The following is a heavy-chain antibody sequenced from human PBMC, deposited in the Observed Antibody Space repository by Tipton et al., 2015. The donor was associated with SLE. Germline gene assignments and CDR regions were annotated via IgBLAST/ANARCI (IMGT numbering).Heavy chain of an antibody. CDR3: AKLYGDHYYYYAMDV. CDR2: ISGTGSDT. Sequence: SLRLSCAASGFTFSAYAMSWVRQAPGQGLEWVSGISGTGSDTYYADSVKGRFTISRDKSKYTVYLQMSSLRAADTATYYCAKLYGDHYYYYAMDVWGQGTTLTVSS. J-gene: IGHJ6*02. CDR1: GFTFSAYA. V-gene: IGHV3-23*01. D-gene: IGHD4-17*01.